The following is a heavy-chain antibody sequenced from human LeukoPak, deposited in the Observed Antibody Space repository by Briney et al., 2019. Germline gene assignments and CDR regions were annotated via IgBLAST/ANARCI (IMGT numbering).Heavy chain of an antibody. J-gene: IGHJ4*02. CDR2: ISWNSGPI. Sequence: GGSLRLSCAASGFTFCAYSMHWVRQVPGKALEWVAGISWNSGPIDYVDSVRGRFTISRDNAKSSLYLQMNSLRADDTALYYCAKGNWGSPFDSWGQGTLVAVSS. CDR1: GFTFCAYS. V-gene: IGHV3-9*01. CDR3: AKGNWGSPFDS. D-gene: IGHD7-27*01.